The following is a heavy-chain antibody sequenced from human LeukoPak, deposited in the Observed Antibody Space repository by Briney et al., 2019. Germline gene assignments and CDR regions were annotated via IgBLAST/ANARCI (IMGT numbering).Heavy chain of an antibody. V-gene: IGHV4-59*01. CDR2: IYNSGST. CDR1: GESFSYFY. D-gene: IGHD6-13*01. Sequence: PSETLSLTCTVSGESFSYFYWSWIRQPPGKGLEWIGYIYNSGSTSYNPSLSSRVTISLDTSKNQFSLKLSSVTAADTAIYYCARGVVAAAGRTFDFWGQGTLVTVSS. CDR3: ARGVVAAAGRTFDF. J-gene: IGHJ4*02.